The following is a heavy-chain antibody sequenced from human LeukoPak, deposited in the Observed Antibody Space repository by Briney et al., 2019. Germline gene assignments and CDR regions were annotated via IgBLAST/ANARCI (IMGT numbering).Heavy chain of an antibody. D-gene: IGHD2/OR15-2a*01. Sequence: GGSLRLSCAASGFTVTSNYMSSVRQAPGKGLEWVSVIYSGGSTYYADSVKGRFTISRDNSKNTLYLQMNSLRAEDTAVYYCASRTLTTFDYWGQGTLVTVSS. CDR2: IYSGGST. CDR3: ASRTLTTFDY. CDR1: GFTVTSNY. J-gene: IGHJ4*02. V-gene: IGHV3-53*01.